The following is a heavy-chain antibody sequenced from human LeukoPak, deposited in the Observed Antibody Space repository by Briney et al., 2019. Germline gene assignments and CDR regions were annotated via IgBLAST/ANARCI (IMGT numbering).Heavy chain of an antibody. CDR3: ARGVVVVTAIDDAFDI. Sequence: SVKVSCKASGGTFSSYAISWVRQAPGQGLEWMGGIIPIFGTANYAQKFQGRVTITADKSTSTAYMELSSLRSEDTAVYYCARGVVVVTAIDDAFDIWGQGTMVTVSS. D-gene: IGHD2-21*02. V-gene: IGHV1-69*06. J-gene: IGHJ3*02. CDR2: IIPIFGTA. CDR1: GGTFSSYA.